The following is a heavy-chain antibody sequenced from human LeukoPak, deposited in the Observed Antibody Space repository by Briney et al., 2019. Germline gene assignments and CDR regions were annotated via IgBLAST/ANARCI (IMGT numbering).Heavy chain of an antibody. CDR2: ISGSGGST. V-gene: IGHV3-23*01. J-gene: IGHJ6*03. CDR3: AKDYNSSGWKTFYYYYYMDV. Sequence: PGGSLRLSCAASGFTFSSYAMSWVRQAPGKGLEWVSAISGSGGSTYYADSVKGRFTISRDNSKNTLYLQMNSLRVEDTAVYYCAKDYNSSGWKTFYYYYYMDVWGKGTTVTVSS. CDR1: GFTFSSYA. D-gene: IGHD6-19*01.